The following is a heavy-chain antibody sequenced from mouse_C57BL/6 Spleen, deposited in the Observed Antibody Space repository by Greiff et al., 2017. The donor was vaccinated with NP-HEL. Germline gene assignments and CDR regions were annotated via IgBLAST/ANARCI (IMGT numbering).Heavy chain of an antibody. J-gene: IGHJ3*01. Sequence: EVQLQQSGAELVRPGASVKLSCTASGFNIKDDYMHWVKQRPEQGLEWIGWIDPENGDTEYASKFQGKATITADTSSNTAYLQLSSLTSEDTAVYYCTRGGYYGAYWGQGTLVTVSA. CDR1: GFNIKDDY. CDR3: TRGGYYGAY. D-gene: IGHD2-3*01. CDR2: IDPENGDT. V-gene: IGHV14-4*01.